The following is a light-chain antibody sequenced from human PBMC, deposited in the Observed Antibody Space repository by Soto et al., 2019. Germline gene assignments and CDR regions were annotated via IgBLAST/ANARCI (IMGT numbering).Light chain of an antibody. Sequence: EIVMTQSPATLSVSPGESATLSCRASQSVSSKLAWYQQKPGQAPRLLIYGASTRATGIPARLSGSGSGTEFTLTISGLQSEDFAVYYWKQYNTWYTFGQGTKLEIK. CDR2: GAS. CDR3: KQYNTWYT. V-gene: IGKV3-15*01. J-gene: IGKJ2*01. CDR1: QSVSSK.